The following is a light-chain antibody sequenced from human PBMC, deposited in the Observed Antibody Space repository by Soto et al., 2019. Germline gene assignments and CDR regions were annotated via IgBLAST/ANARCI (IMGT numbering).Light chain of an antibody. CDR2: EVI. J-gene: IGLJ2*01. CDR3: SSYISSNLV. CDR1: NSDFDTYTY. Sequence: QSALTQPASVSGSPGQSITISCTETNSDFDTYTYVSWYQQVPGKAPKLMIYEVIKRPSGVSSRFSGSKSGNTASLTISGLQAEDEADYYCSSYISSNLVFGGGTKLTVL. V-gene: IGLV2-14*01.